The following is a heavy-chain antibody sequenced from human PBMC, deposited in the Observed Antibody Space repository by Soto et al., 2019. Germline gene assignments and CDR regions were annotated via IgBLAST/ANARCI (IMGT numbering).Heavy chain of an antibody. V-gene: IGHV1-69*02. CDR1: GGTFSSYT. CDR3: ARSRRHDAFDI. Sequence: SVKVSCKASGGTFSSYTISWVRQAPGQGLEWMGRIIPILGIANYAQKFQGRVTITADKSTSTAYMELSSLRSEETAVYYCARSRRHDAFDIWGNGPMVTVSS. J-gene: IGHJ3*02. CDR2: IIPILGIA.